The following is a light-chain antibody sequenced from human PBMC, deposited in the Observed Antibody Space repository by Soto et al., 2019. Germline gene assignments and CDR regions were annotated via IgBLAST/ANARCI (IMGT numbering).Light chain of an antibody. J-gene: IGKJ3*01. Sequence: ERVLTQSPGTLSLSPGERATLSCRASQSVSSKSLAWYQQKPGQAPRLLIYGASSRATGIPDRFSGSGSGTDFHLTISGLEPEDFAVYYCQQFGPSLLRFGHGNKVDIK. CDR1: QSVSSKS. CDR3: QQFGPSLLR. V-gene: IGKV3-20*01. CDR2: GAS.